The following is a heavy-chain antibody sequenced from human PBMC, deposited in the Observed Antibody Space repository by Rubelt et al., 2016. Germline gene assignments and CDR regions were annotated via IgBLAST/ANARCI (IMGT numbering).Heavy chain of an antibody. CDR2: ISYDGSKI. V-gene: IGHV3-30*04. J-gene: IGHJ4*02. Sequence: AMHWVRQAPGEGLEWVAVISYDGSKIYYADSVKGRFTISRDNLKNTLYLQMDSLRGEDAAVYYCARDRWGATSMYYFDYWGQGTLVTVSS. D-gene: IGHD1-26*01. CDR1: A. CDR3: ARDRWGATSMYYFDY.